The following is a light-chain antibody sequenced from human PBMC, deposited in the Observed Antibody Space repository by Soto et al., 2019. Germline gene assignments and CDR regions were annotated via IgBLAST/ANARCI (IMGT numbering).Light chain of an antibody. CDR3: QQYSSHRT. V-gene: IGKV3-20*01. CDR2: GAS. CDR1: QSVSSTY. J-gene: IGKJ1*01. Sequence: EIVLTQSPGTLSLSPGERATLSCRASQSVSSTYLAWYQQKPGQAPRLLIYGASSRATGIPDRFSGSGSGTDFTLTISGLQADDFATYYCQQYSSHRTFGQGTKVDI.